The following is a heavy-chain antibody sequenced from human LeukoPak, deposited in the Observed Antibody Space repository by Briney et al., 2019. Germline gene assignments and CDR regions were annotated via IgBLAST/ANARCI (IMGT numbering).Heavy chain of an antibody. CDR1: GFTVSSNY. Sequence: GGSLRLSCAASGFTVSSNYMSWVRQAPGKGLEWVSVIYSGGSTYYADSVKGRFTISRDNSKNTLYLQMNSLRAEDTAVYYCAKLPSDCSGGSCNEDYWGQGTLVTVSS. J-gene: IGHJ4*02. CDR2: IYSGGST. V-gene: IGHV3-53*01. D-gene: IGHD2-15*01. CDR3: AKLPSDCSGGSCNEDY.